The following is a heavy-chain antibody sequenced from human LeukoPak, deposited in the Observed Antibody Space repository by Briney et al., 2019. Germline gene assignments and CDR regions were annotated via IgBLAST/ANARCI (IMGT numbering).Heavy chain of an antibody. CDR1: GFSFSTSGVG. J-gene: IGHJ4*02. CDR3: ARSPYYDILTGSRGTFDY. Sequence: ESGPTLVKPTQTLTLTCTFSGFSFSTSGVGVGWIRQPPGKALEWLAVIYWDEDKRYRPSLKSRLTITKDTSKNQVVLTMTNMDPVDTATYYCARSPYYDILTGSRGTFDYWGQGTLVTVSS. D-gene: IGHD3-9*01. V-gene: IGHV2-5*02. CDR2: IYWDEDK.